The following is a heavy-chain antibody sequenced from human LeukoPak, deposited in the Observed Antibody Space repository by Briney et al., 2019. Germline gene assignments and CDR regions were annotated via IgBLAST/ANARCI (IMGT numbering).Heavy chain of an antibody. Sequence: GGSLRLSCAASGFTFSSYWMHWVRQAPGKGLVWVSHINSDGSSTTYADSVKGRFTISRDNAKNTLYLQMNSLRAEDTAVYYCARSRYAFRRPSRAFDPWGQGTLVTVSS. D-gene: IGHD3-16*01. V-gene: IGHV3-74*01. CDR2: INSDGSST. CDR1: GFTFSSYW. J-gene: IGHJ5*02. CDR3: ARSRYAFRRPSRAFDP.